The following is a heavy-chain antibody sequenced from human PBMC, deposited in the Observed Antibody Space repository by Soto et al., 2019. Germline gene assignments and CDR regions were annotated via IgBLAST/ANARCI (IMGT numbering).Heavy chain of an antibody. J-gene: IGHJ4*02. CDR1: GGSFSGYY. V-gene: IGHV4-34*01. Sequence: SETLSLTCAVYGGSFSGYYWSWIRQHPGKGLEWIGEINHSGSTNYNPSLKSRVTISVDTSKNQFSLKLSSVTAADTAVYYCARGSRVVRGVFDYWGQGTLVTVSS. D-gene: IGHD3-10*01. CDR2: INHSGST. CDR3: ARGSRVVRGVFDY.